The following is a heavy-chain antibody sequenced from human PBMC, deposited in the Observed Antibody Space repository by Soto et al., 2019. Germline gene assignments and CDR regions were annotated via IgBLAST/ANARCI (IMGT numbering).Heavy chain of an antibody. Sequence: KVSCKASGYTFTRYGIGWARQAPGQGLEWMGITYPGDSDTRYSPSFQGQVTISADKSISTAYLQWSSLKASDTAIYYCARTAAAGKYYYGVDVWGQGTTVTVSS. V-gene: IGHV5-51*01. CDR3: ARTAAAGKYYYGVDV. D-gene: IGHD6-13*01. CDR2: TYPGDSDT. CDR1: GYTFTRYG. J-gene: IGHJ6*02.